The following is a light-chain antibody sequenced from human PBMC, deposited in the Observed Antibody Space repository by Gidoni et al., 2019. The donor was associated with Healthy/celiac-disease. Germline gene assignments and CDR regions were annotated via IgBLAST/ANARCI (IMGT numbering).Light chain of an antibody. CDR2: GAS. V-gene: IGKV3-20*01. CDR3: QQYGSAPFT. CDR1: QSVSSSY. J-gene: IGKJ3*01. Sequence: EIVLTQSPGTLSLSPGERATLSCRARQSVSSSYLPWYQQKPGQAPRRLIDGASSRAPGIQDRCSGSGSGTEFALTIRRREPEDCAVYYCQQYGSAPFTFGPGTKVDIK.